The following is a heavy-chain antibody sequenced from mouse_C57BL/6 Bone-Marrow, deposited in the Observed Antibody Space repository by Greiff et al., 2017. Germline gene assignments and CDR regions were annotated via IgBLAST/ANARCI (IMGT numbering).Heavy chain of an antibody. CDR3: ARSHYYGSTHDY. CDR1: GYSFTSYG. Sequence: QVQLQQSGAELARPGASVKLSCKASGYSFTSYGISWVKQRTGQGLEWIGEIYPRSGNTYYNEKFKGKATLTADKSSSTAYMELRRLTSEDSAVYFCARSHYYGSTHDYWGQGTTLTVSS. D-gene: IGHD1-1*01. CDR2: IYPRSGNT. J-gene: IGHJ2*01. V-gene: IGHV1-81*01.